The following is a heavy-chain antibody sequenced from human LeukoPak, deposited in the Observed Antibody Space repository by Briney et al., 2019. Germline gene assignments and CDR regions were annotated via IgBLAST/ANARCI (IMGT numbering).Heavy chain of an antibody. CDR3: SKNKLERHSDI. CDR2: ISSSGSYI. V-gene: IGHV3-21*01. CDR1: GFTFSSYS. Sequence: GGSLRLSCAASGFTFSSYSMNWVRQAPGKGLESVSAISSSGSYIYYANSVKGRFTISRDNAKNSLYLQMNSLRAEDTAVYYCSKNKLERHSDIWGQGTMVTVSS. J-gene: IGHJ3*02. D-gene: IGHD1-1*01.